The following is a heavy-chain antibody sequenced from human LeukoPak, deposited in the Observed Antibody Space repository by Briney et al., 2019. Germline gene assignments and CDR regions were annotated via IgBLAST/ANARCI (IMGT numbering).Heavy chain of an antibody. CDR1: GFTFSSYA. D-gene: IGHD3-10*01. CDR3: AKDRVVRGVTPNWFAP. CDR2: ISGSGGST. V-gene: IGHV3-23*01. Sequence: GGSLRLSCAASGFTFSSYAMSWVRQAPGKGLEWVSAISGSGGSTYYADSVKGRFTISRDNSKNTLYLQMNSLRAEDTAVYYCAKDRVVRGVTPNWFAPWGQGTLVTVSS. J-gene: IGHJ5*02.